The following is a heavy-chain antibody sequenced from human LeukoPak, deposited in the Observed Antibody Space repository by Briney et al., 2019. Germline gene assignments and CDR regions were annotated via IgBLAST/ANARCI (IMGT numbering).Heavy chain of an antibody. D-gene: IGHD3-9*01. CDR1: GGSISSGSYY. CDR3: AREDFDWLGYFDY. J-gene: IGHJ4*02. Sequence: SETLSLTCTVSGGSISSGSYYWSWIRQPAGKGLEWIGRIYTSGSTNYNPSLKSRVTISVYTSKNQFSLKLSSVTAADTAVYYCAREDFDWLGYFDYWGQGTLVTVSS. V-gene: IGHV4-61*02. CDR2: IYTSGST.